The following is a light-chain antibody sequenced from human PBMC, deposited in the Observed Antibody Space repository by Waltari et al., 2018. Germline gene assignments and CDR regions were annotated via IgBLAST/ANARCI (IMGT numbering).Light chain of an antibody. J-gene: IGKJ2*01. V-gene: IGKV1-39*01. Sequence: DIQITQSPSSLSASVGDRVTLTCRASQSINRYLHWYQQKPGKAPKLLIYAASSLQSGVPSRFSVSGSGTDFTLTISSLQPEDFATYYCQQSYGTPYTFGQGTKLEIK. CDR2: AAS. CDR3: QQSYGTPYT. CDR1: QSINRY.